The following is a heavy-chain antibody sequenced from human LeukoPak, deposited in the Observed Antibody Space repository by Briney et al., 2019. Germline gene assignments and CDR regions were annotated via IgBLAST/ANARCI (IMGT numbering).Heavy chain of an antibody. CDR1: GYTFTGYC. Sequence: ASVKVSCKASGYTFTGYCMRWVRQAPGQGLEWMGWINPNSGGTSSAQKFQGRVTMTRDTSISTAYMELTRLKSDDTAVYYCARGSSSWYDFDYWGRGTLVTVSS. J-gene: IGHJ4*02. V-gene: IGHV1-2*02. CDR3: ARGSSSWYDFDY. CDR2: INPNSGGT. D-gene: IGHD6-13*01.